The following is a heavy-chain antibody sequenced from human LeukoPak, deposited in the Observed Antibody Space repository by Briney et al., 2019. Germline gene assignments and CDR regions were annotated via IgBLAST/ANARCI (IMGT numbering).Heavy chain of an antibody. CDR1: GGSISNYY. D-gene: IGHD3-16*01. CDR2: ISHSGNT. V-gene: IGHV4-59*07. J-gene: IGHJ4*02. CDR3: ARVGRGDYVWGSYSFDY. Sequence: SDTLSLTFTVSGGSISNYYWSLIRQPPGKGLEWIGYISHSGNTNYNPSLKSRVAISLDTSKNQFSLILSSVTAADTAVYYCARVGRGDYVWGSYSFDYWGQGTLVTVSS.